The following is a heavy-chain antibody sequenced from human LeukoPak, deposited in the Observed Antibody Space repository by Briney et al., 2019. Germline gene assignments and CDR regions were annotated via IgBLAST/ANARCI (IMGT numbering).Heavy chain of an antibody. Sequence: ASVKVSCKASGYTFTGYYMHWVRQAPGQGLEWMGWINPNSGGTNYAQKFQGRVTMTRDTSISTAYMELSRLRSDDTAVYYCARGKDYGDFSFVMVVWGQGTTVTVSS. V-gene: IGHV1-2*02. CDR2: INPNSGGT. CDR1: GYTFTGYY. CDR3: ARGKDYGDFSFVMVV. D-gene: IGHD4-17*01. J-gene: IGHJ6*02.